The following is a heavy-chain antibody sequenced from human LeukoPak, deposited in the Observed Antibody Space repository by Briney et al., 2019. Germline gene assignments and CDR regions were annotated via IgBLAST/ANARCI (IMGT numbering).Heavy chain of an antibody. Sequence: PGGSLRLSCAASGFTFSSYAMHWVRQAPGKGLEWVAVISYDGSNKYYADSVKGRFTISRDNSKNTLYLQMNSLRAEDTAVYYCAREGNGRSLGAFDIWGQGTMVTVSS. CDR1: GFTFSSYA. CDR2: ISYDGSNK. CDR3: AREGNGRSLGAFDI. V-gene: IGHV3-30-3*01. J-gene: IGHJ3*02. D-gene: IGHD2-8*01.